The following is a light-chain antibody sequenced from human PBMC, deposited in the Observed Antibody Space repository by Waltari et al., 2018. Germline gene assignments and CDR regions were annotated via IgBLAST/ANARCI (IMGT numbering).Light chain of an antibody. V-gene: IGLV2-23*01. CDR2: EDS. CDR1: RSDVGRYNL. J-gene: IGLJ2*01. CDR3: CSYAGSFTLV. Sequence: QSALTQPASVSGSPGQSITIPCTGTRSDVGRYNLVSWYQEHPGKAPKLMIYEDSKRTSGVSIRFSVSKSGNAASVTISGLQAEDEADYYCCSYAGSFTLVFGGGTKLTVL.